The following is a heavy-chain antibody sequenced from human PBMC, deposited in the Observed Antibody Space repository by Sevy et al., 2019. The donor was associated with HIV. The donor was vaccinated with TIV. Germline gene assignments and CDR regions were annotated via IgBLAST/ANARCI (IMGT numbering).Heavy chain of an antibody. J-gene: IGHJ4*02. D-gene: IGHD3-10*01. V-gene: IGHV3-7*01. CDR2: MRQDGSEK. CDR3: ARGIYGSGSRLGLGY. Sequence: GGSLRLSCAASGFTFSSYWLTWVRQAPGKGLEWVANMRQDGSEKYYVDSVKGRFTISRDNAKNSLYLQMKSLRAEATAVYYCARGIYGSGSRLGLGYWGQGTLVTVSS. CDR1: GFTFSSYW.